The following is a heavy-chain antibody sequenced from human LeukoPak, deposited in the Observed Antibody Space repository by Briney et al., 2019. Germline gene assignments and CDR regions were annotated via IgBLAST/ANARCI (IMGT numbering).Heavy chain of an antibody. Sequence: GGSLRLSCAASGFTFSSYEMNWVRQAPGKGLEWVSYISSSGSTIYYADSVKGRFTISRDNAKNSLYLQMNSLRAGDTAVYYCARAVSGYYGYWGQGTLVTVSS. CDR1: GFTFSSYE. CDR2: ISSSGSTI. CDR3: ARAVSGYYGY. V-gene: IGHV3-48*03. D-gene: IGHD3-22*01. J-gene: IGHJ4*02.